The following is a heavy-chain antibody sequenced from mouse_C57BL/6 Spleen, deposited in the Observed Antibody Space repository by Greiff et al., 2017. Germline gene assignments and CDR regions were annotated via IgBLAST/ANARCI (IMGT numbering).Heavy chain of an antibody. CDR3: ARYGYDVFDY. CDR2: IRNKANGYTT. Sequence: EVQRVESGGGLVQPGGSLSLSCAASGFTFTDYYMSWVRQPPGKALEWLGFIRNKANGYTTEYSASVKGRFTISRDNSQSILYLQMNALRADDSATYYCARYGYDVFDYWGQGTTLTVSS. V-gene: IGHV7-3*01. D-gene: IGHD2-2*01. J-gene: IGHJ2*01. CDR1: GFTFTDYY.